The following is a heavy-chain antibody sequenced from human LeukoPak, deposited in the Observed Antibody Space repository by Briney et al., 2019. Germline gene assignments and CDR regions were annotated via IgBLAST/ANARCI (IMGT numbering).Heavy chain of an antibody. Sequence: GGSLRLSCAASGFTFSSYSMNWARQAPGKGLEWVSSISSSSSYIYYADSVKGRFTISRDNAKNSLYLQMNSLRAEDTAVYYCAREAAYDSSGYSGWGQGTLVTVSS. CDR2: ISSSSSYI. CDR3: AREAAYDSSGYSG. J-gene: IGHJ4*02. CDR1: GFTFSSYS. V-gene: IGHV3-21*01. D-gene: IGHD3-22*01.